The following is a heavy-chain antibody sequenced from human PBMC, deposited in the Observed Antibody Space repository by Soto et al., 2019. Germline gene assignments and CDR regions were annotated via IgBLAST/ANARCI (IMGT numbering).Heavy chain of an antibody. CDR2: MNPNSGNT. CDR3: ARADDGDSVGNDAFDI. V-gene: IGHV1-8*01. CDR1: GYTFTSSD. D-gene: IGHD4-17*01. J-gene: IGHJ3*02. Sequence: QVQLVQSGAEVKKPGASVKVSCKASGYTFTSSDINWVRQATGQGLELMGWMNPNSGNTGYAQQFQGRVTMTRNTSISTAYMELSSLRSEDTAVYYCARADDGDSVGNDAFDIWGQGTMVTVSS.